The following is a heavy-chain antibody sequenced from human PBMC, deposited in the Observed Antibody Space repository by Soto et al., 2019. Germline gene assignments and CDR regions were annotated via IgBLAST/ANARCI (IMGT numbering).Heavy chain of an antibody. CDR1: GFTVSSNY. D-gene: IGHD6-19*01. V-gene: IGHV3-66*01. J-gene: IGHJ4*02. CDR3: ARDRSRYSSGKGTNFDY. CDR2: IYSGGST. Sequence: GSLKLSFAASGFTVSSNYMSWVRQAPRKGLEWVSVIYSGGSTYYADSVKGRFTISRDNSKNTLYLQMNSLRAEDTAVYYCARDRSRYSSGKGTNFDYWGQGP.